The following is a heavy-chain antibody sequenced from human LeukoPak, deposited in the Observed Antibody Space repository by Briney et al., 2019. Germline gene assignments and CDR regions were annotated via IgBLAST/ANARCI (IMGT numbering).Heavy chain of an antibody. J-gene: IGHJ6*03. CDR1: GGTFTSYA. V-gene: IGHV1-69*13. D-gene: IGHD1-14*01. CDR2: IIPIFGTA. Sequence: ASVKVSCKASGGTFTSYAISWVRQAPGQGLEWMGGIIPIFGTANYARKFQGRVTITADESTSPAYMELSSLRSEDTAVYYCARVGIPSYYYYMDVWGKGTTVTVSS. CDR3: ARVGIPSYYYYMDV.